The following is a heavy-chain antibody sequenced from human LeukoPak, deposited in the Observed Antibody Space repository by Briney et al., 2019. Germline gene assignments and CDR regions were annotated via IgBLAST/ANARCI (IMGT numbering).Heavy chain of an antibody. Sequence: GGSLRLSCAASGFPFSSYWMHWVRHPPGKGLGWVSRINSDGSSTSYADSVKGRFTISRDNSKNTLYLQMNSLRVEDTAVYYCARVGGHWGQGTLVTVSS. CDR3: ARVGGH. J-gene: IGHJ4*02. CDR2: INSDGSST. D-gene: IGHD3-10*01. V-gene: IGHV3-74*01. CDR1: GFPFSSYW.